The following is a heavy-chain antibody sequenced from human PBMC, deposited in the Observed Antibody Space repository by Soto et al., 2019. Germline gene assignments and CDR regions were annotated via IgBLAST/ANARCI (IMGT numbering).Heavy chain of an antibody. CDR1: GYSFTSYW. V-gene: IGHV5-51*01. J-gene: IGHJ5*02. CDR2: IYPGDSDT. CDR3: ARHFLFRSSTSSFDP. D-gene: IGHD2-2*01. Sequence: PGESLKISCKGSGYSFTSYWIGWVRQMPGKGLEWMGIIYPGDSDTRYSPSFQGQVTISADKSISTAYLQWSSLKASDTAMYYCARHFLFRSSTSSFDPWGQGTLVTVSS.